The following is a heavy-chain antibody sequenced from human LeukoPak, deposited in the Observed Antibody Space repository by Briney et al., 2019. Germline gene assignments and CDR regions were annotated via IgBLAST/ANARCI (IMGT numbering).Heavy chain of an antibody. D-gene: IGHD3-16*01. V-gene: IGHV3-74*01. Sequence: GGSLRLSCAASGFTFSSYWMHWVRQAPGKGLVWVSRINTDGSSTSYADSVKGRFTISRDNAKNTPYLQMNSLRAEDTAVYYCARATLLGWFDPWGQGTLVTVSS. CDR1: GFTFSSYW. CDR2: INTDGSST. J-gene: IGHJ5*02. CDR3: ARATLLGWFDP.